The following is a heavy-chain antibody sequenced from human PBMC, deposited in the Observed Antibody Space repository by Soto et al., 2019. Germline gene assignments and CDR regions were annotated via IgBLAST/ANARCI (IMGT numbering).Heavy chain of an antibody. V-gene: IGHV3-53*01. D-gene: IGHD3-10*01. CDR1: GFTVSSNY. CDR3: AGYYGSGNYYNPSPGMDV. CDR2: IYSGGST. Sequence: GGSLRLSCAASGFTVSSNYMSWVRQAPGKGLEWVSIIYSGGSTYYADSVKGRFTISRDNPKNTLYLQMNSLRAEDTAVYYCAGYYGSGNYYNPSPGMDVWGQGTSVTVSS. J-gene: IGHJ6*02.